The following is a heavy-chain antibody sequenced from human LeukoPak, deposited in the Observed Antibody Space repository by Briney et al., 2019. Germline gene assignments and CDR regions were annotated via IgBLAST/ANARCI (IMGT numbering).Heavy chain of an antibody. J-gene: IGHJ4*02. D-gene: IGHD3-3*01. CDR3: ARDRNDFWSGPYYFDY. V-gene: IGHV3-74*01. Sequence: GGSLRLSCAASGFTFSSYWMHWVRQAPGKGLVWVSRINTDGSSTSYADSVKGRFTISRDNAKNTLYLQMNSLRAEDTAVYYCARDRNDFWSGPYYFDYWGQGTLVTVSS. CDR1: GFTFSSYW. CDR2: INTDGSST.